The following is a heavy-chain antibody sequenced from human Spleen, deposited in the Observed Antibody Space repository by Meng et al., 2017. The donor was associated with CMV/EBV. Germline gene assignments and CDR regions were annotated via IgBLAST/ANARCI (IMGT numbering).Heavy chain of an antibody. V-gene: IGHV3-30*04. J-gene: IGHJ4*02. D-gene: IGHD6-13*01. CDR3: AKDYGGLAADAADFDY. CDR1: GFTFSSYA. CDR2: ISYDGSNK. Sequence: GESLKISCAASGFTFSSYAMHWVRQAPGKGLEWVAVISYDGSNKYYADSVKGRFTISRDNSKNTLYLQMNSLRADDTAVYYCAKDYGGLAADAADFDYWGQGTLVTVSS.